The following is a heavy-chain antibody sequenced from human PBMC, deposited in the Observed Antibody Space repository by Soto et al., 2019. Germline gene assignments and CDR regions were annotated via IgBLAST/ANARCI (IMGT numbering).Heavy chain of an antibody. Sequence: QVQLVQSGAEVKKPGSSVKVSCKASGGTFSSYAISWVRQAPGQGLEWMGGIIPIFGTANYAQKFQGRVTITADXXQXTXXMELSSLRSEDTAVYYCARDQGDSSSYYYYYGMDVWGQGTTVTVSS. CDR3: ARDQGDSSSYYYYYGMDV. J-gene: IGHJ6*02. D-gene: IGHD6-6*01. CDR1: GGTFSSYA. CDR2: IIPIFGTA. V-gene: IGHV1-69*12.